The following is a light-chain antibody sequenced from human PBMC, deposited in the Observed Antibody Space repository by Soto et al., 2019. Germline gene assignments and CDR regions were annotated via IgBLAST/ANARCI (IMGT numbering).Light chain of an antibody. CDR1: SSNIGANSD. J-gene: IGLJ1*01. Sequence: QSALTQPPSVSGAPGQRVTISCTGSSSNIGANSDVHWYQQLAGAAPKLLIYGNSNRPSGVSDRFSGSKSGTSASLAITGLKDEDEADYYCQSYDSSLSGFYVFGTGPKVTVL. CDR2: GNS. CDR3: QSYDSSLSGFYV. V-gene: IGLV1-40*01.